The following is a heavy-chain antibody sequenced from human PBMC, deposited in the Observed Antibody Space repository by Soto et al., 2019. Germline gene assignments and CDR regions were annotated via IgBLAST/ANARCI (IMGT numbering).Heavy chain of an antibody. Sequence: QTLSLTCAISGDSVSSNSAAWNWIRQSPSRGLEWLLRTYYRSKWYNDYAVSLKSRITINPDTSKNQFSLQLNSVTPEDTAVYYCARDGGEKLRYFDWPLPDAFDIWGQGTMVTV. CDR1: GDSVSSNSAA. CDR2: TYYRSKWYN. D-gene: IGHD3-9*01. J-gene: IGHJ3*02. V-gene: IGHV6-1*01. CDR3: ARDGGEKLRYFDWPLPDAFDI.